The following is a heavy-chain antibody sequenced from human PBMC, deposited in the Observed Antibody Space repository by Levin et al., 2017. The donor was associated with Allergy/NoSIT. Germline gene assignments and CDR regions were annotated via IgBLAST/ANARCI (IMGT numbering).Heavy chain of an antibody. CDR3: ARDREGEYSDGCGQLTPGYFYSYYGMDV. CDR1: GASITTYK. J-gene: IGHJ6*02. CDR2: IHYSGSA. D-gene: IGHD5-18*01. Sequence: PSETLSLTCTVSGASITTYKWNWIRQPPGKGLEWIGYIHYSGSANYNPSLKSRVTISVDTSNNEFSLKLSSVTASDTAVYYCARDREGEYSDGCGQLTPGYFYSYYGMDVWGQGTSVTVSS. V-gene: IGHV4-59*01.